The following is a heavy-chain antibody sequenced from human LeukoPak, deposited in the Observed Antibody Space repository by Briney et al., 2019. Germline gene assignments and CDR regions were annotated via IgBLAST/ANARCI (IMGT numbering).Heavy chain of an antibody. V-gene: IGHV4-59*08. CDR3: ARHGYFGSGSNYFYYGVDV. CDR2: IYYSGST. Sequence: PSETLSLTCTVSGGSINSYFWTWIRQPPGKGLEWIGYIYYSGSTNYNPSLKSRVTISVDTSKNQFSLKLTSVTAADTAVYYCARHGYFGSGSNYFYYGVDVWGQGATVTVSS. D-gene: IGHD3-10*01. J-gene: IGHJ6*02. CDR1: GGSINSYF.